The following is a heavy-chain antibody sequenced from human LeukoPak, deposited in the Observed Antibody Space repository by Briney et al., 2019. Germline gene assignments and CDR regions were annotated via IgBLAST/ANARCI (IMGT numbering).Heavy chain of an antibody. Sequence: ASVKVSCKASGYTFTSYGISGGRQAPGQGLEWVGWSSGYNGNTNYAQKLQGRVTITTATTTSTVYMELRSLTSDDTAVYYCARGGGRDSGRENDYWGQGTLVTVSS. CDR3: ARGGGRDSGRENDY. V-gene: IGHV1-18*01. J-gene: IGHJ4*02. CDR1: GYTFTSYG. D-gene: IGHD1-26*01. CDR2: SSGYNGNT.